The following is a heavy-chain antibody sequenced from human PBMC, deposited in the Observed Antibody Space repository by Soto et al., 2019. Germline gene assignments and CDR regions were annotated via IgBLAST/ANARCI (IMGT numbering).Heavy chain of an antibody. J-gene: IGHJ4*02. CDR2: INAGNGNT. D-gene: IGHD2-21*02. CDR1: GYTFTGYY. CDR3: ARSIVVVTTLDY. Sequence: ASVKVSCTASGYTFTGYYMHWVRQAPGQRLEWMGWINAGNGNTKYSQKFQGRVTITRDTSASTAYMELSSLRSEDTAVYYCARSIVVVTTLDYWGQGTLVTVSS. V-gene: IGHV1-3*01.